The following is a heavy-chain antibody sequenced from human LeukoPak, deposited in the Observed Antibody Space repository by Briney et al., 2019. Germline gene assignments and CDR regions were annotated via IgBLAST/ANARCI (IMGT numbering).Heavy chain of an antibody. CDR1: GFTFSSYW. D-gene: IGHD6-19*01. CDR2: IKQDGSEK. Sequence: GGSLRLSCAASGFTFSSYWMSWVRQAPGKGLEWVANIKQDGSEKYYVDSVKGRFTISRDNAKNSLYLQMNSLRAEDTAVYYCARDRHSSGHSFDYWGQGTLVTVSS. V-gene: IGHV3-7*01. J-gene: IGHJ4*02. CDR3: ARDRHSSGHSFDY.